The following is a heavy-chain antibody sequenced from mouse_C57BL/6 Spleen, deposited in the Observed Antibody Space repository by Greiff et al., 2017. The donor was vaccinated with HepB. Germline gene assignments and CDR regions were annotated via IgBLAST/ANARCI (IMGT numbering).Heavy chain of an antibody. CDR3: ARYLAYYYAMDY. CDR2: IYPRSGNT. CDR1: GYTFTSYG. V-gene: IGHV1-81*01. J-gene: IGHJ4*01. D-gene: IGHD5-1*01. Sequence: VKLMESGAELARPGASVKLSCKASGYTFTSYGISWVKQRTGQGLEWIGEIYPRSGNTYYNEKFKGKATLTADKSSSTAYMELRSLTSEDSAVYFCARYLAYYYAMDYWGQGTSVTVSS.